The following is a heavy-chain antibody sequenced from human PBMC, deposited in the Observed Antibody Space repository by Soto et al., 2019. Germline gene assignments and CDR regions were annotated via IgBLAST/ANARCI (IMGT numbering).Heavy chain of an antibody. CDR1: GFTFSSYA. J-gene: IGHJ6*03. CDR2: ISGSGGST. D-gene: IGHD2-2*01. V-gene: IGHV3-23*01. CDR3: AKFPQDIVVVPAAPPYYYYYMDV. Sequence: EVQLLESGGGLVQPGGSLRLSCAASGFTFSSYAMSWVRQAPGKGLEWVSAISGSGGSTYYADSVKGRFTISRDNSKNTLYLQMNSLRAEDTAVYHCAKFPQDIVVVPAAPPYYYYYMDVWGKGTTVTVSS.